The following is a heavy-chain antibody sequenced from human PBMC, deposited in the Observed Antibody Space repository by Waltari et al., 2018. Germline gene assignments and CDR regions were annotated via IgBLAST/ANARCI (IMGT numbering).Heavy chain of an antibody. J-gene: IGHJ4*02. V-gene: IGHV3-48*01. Sequence: EVQLVESGGGLVQPGGSLRLSCAASGFTFSSYSMNWVRQAPGKGLEWVSYISSSSSTIYYADSVKGRFTISRDNAKNSLYLQMNSLRAEDTAVYYCARERDGGLQAPVDYWGQGTLVTVSS. CDR1: GFTFSSYS. CDR3: ARERDGGLQAPVDY. CDR2: ISSSSSTI. D-gene: IGHD1-26*01.